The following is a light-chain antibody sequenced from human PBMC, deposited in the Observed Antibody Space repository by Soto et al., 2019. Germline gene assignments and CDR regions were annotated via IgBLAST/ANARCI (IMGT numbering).Light chain of an antibody. J-gene: IGKJ4*01. CDR1: QSVSNNY. V-gene: IGKV3-20*01. Sequence: EIVLTQSPGTLSLTQGERATLSCRASQSVSNNYLAWYQQKPGQAPRLLIYGASSRATGIPDRFSGSWSGTDFTLTISRLEPEDFAVYYCQQYGSSPLTFGGGTKVEIK. CDR2: GAS. CDR3: QQYGSSPLT.